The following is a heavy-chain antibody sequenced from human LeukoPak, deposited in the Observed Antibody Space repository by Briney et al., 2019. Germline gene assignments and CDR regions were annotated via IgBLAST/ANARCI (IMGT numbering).Heavy chain of an antibody. Sequence: GGSLRLSCAASGFTFSSYAMSWVRQAPGKGLEWVSAISGSGGSTYYADSVKGRFTISRDNSKNTLYLQMNSLRAEDTAVYYCAKLSPTRGGYSYGYAANFDYWGQGTLVTVSS. CDR1: GFTFSSYA. D-gene: IGHD5-18*01. CDR2: ISGSGGST. V-gene: IGHV3-23*01. CDR3: AKLSPTRGGYSYGYAANFDY. J-gene: IGHJ4*02.